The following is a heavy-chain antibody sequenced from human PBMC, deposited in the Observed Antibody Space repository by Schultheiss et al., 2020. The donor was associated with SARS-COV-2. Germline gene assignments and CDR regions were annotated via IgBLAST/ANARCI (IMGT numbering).Heavy chain of an antibody. J-gene: IGHJ6*02. CDR2: ISYDGSNK. CDR3: AKAEDIVLMVYASGTYYYGMDV. D-gene: IGHD2-8*01. CDR1: GFTFSSYG. V-gene: IGHV3-30*18. Sequence: GGSLRLSCAASGFTFSSYGMHWVRQAPGKGLEWVAVISYDGSNKYYADSVKGRFTISRDNSKNTLYLQMNSLRAEDTAVYYCAKAEDIVLMVYASGTYYYGMDVWGQGTTVTVSS.